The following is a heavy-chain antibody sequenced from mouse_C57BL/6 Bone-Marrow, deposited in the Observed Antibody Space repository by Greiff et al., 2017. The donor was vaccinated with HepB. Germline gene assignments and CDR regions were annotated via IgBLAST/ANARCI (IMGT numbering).Heavy chain of an antibody. CDR2: IYWGDDK. D-gene: IGHD2-4*01. CDR1: GFSLSTSGMG. Sequence: QVTLKVSGPGILQSSQTLSLSCSFSGFSLSTSGMGLIWLRQPSGKGLEWLAHIYWGDDKHYNPSLKSRLTISKDTSRTQVFLKITSVDTADTATYYGARIYYDYDNYAMDYWGQGTSVTVSS. CDR3: ARIYYDYDNYAMDY. V-gene: IGHV8-12*01. J-gene: IGHJ4*01.